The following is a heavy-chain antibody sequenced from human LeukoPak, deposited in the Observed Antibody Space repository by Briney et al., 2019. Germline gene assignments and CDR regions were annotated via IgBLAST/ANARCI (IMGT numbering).Heavy chain of an antibody. J-gene: IGHJ6*03. CDR1: GGSISSGSYY. V-gene: IGHV4-61*02. D-gene: IGHD3-16*01. CDR2: IYTSGST. Sequence: PSQTLSLTCTVSGGSISSGSYYWSWIRQPAGKGLEWIGRIYTSGSTNYNPSLKSRVTISVDTSKNQFSLKLSSVTAADTAVYYCARSLQRAGGYYYFYMDVWGKGTTVTVSS. CDR3: ARSLQRAGGYYYFYMDV.